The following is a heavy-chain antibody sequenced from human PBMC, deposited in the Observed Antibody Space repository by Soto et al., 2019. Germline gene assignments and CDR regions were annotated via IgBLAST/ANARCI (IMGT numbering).Heavy chain of an antibody. CDR3: ARYPYDYYAFDI. Sequence: SETLSLTCTVSGGSISSYYWSWIRQPPGKGLEWIGYIYYSGSTNYNPSLKSRVTISVDTSKNQFSLKLSSVTAADTAVYYCARYPYDYYAFDIWGQGTMVTVSS. CDR2: IYYSGST. D-gene: IGHD5-12*01. J-gene: IGHJ3*02. V-gene: IGHV4-59*01. CDR1: GGSISSYY.